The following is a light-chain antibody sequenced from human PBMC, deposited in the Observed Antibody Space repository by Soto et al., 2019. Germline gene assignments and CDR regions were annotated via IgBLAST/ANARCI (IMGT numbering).Light chain of an antibody. CDR2: GTS. CDR1: QNIRDN. Sequence: TQSPATLSVSPGERATLSCRASQNIRDNLAWYQQRPGQAPRLLIYGTSTRATGVPARFSGRGFGTDFTLTIHRLQSEDFATYHCQQSYTILGTFGQGTKVEVK. J-gene: IGKJ1*01. V-gene: IGKV3-15*01. CDR3: QQSYTILGT.